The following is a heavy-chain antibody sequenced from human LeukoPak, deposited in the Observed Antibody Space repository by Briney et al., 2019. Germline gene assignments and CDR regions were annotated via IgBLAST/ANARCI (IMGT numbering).Heavy chain of an antibody. CDR3: ARAWGRSSSTDFDY. Sequence: GGPLRLSCAASGFSVSSNYMSWVRQAPGKGLEWVSVIYSGGSTYYADSVKGRFTISRDNFKNTLYLQMNSLRAEDTAVYYCARAWGRSSSTDFDYWGQGTLVTVSS. CDR2: IYSGGST. D-gene: IGHD6-6*01. J-gene: IGHJ4*02. V-gene: IGHV3-53*01. CDR1: GFSVSSNY.